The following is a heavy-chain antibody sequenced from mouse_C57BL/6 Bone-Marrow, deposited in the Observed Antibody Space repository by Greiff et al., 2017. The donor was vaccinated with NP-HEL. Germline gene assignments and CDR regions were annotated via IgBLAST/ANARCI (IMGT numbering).Heavy chain of an antibody. CDR1: GFTFSSSA. J-gene: IGHJ3*01. CDR2: ISDGGSYT. Sequence: DVKLVESGGGLVKPGGSLKLSCAASGFTFSSSAMSWVRQTPEKRLEWVATISDGGSYTYYPDNVKGRFTISRDNAKNNLYLQMSHLKSEDTAMYYCAKENDNFFAYWGQVTPVTVSA. D-gene: IGHD2-1*01. CDR3: AKENDNFFAY. V-gene: IGHV5-4*01.